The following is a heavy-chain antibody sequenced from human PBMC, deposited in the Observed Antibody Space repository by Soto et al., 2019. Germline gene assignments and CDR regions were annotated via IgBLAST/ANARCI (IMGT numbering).Heavy chain of an antibody. V-gene: IGHV3-33*01. D-gene: IGHD5-12*01. CDR3: ARAPIVATHTGAFDI. Sequence: GVSLRLSCAAAGFTFSSYGMHWVRQAPGKGLEWVAVIWYDGSNKYYADSVKGRFTISRDNSKNTLYLQMNSLRAEDTAVYYCARAPIVATHTGAFDIWGQGTMVTVSS. CDR2: IWYDGSNK. CDR1: GFTFSSYG. J-gene: IGHJ3*02.